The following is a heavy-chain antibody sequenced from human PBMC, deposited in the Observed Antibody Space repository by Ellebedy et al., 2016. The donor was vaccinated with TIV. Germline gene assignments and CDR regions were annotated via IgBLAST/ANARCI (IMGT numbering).Heavy chain of an antibody. Sequence: GESLKISXAASGFTFSNAWMSWVRQAPGKGLEWVGRIKSKTDGGTTDYAAPVKGRFTISRDDSKNTLYLQMNSLKTEDTAVYYCTTARTTSFGVAVHYYYGMDVWGQGTTVTVSS. CDR3: TTARTTSFGVAVHYYYGMDV. J-gene: IGHJ6*02. CDR1: GFTFSNAW. V-gene: IGHV3-15*01. CDR2: IKSKTDGGTT. D-gene: IGHD3-3*01.